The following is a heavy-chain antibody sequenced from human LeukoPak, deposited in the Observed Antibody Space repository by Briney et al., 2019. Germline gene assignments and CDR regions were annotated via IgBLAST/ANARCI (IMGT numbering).Heavy chain of an antibody. CDR1: SGSISSSSYY. CDR3: ARVVRYSYGYSYFDY. D-gene: IGHD5-18*01. V-gene: IGHV4-39*07. CDR2: IYYSGST. J-gene: IGHJ4*02. Sequence: PSETLSLTCTVSSGSISSSSYYWGWIRQPPGKGLEWIGSIYYSGSTYYNPSLKSRVTISVDTSKNQFSLKLSSVTAADTAVYYCARVVRYSYGYSYFDYWGQGTLVTVSS.